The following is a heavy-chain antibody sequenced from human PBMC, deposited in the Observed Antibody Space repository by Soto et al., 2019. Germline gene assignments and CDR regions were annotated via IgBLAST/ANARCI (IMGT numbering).Heavy chain of an antibody. CDR2: INPNSGGT. CDR3: AREPATAKPEGVDF. CDR1: GYTFSDYY. Sequence: ASVKVSCKASGYTFSDYYRHWVRQAPGQGLEWMGWINPNSGGTKYAPKFQGGVTMTRDTSITTAYMELSRLRSGDTAVYYCAREPATAKPEGVDFWGPGPLVTPSS. V-gene: IGHV1-2*02. D-gene: IGHD1-1*01. J-gene: IGHJ4*01.